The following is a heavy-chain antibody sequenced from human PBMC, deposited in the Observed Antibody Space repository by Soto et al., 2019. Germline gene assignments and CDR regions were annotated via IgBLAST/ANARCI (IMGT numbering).Heavy chain of an antibody. J-gene: IGHJ4*02. V-gene: IGHV4-30-4*01. D-gene: IGHD3-10*01. CDR2: IYYSGST. CDR1: GGSISSGDYY. CDR3: ARVIGHGSGNDY. Sequence: SETLSLTCTVSGGSISSGDYYWSWIRQPPGKGLEWIGYIYYSGSTYYNPSLKSRVTISVDTSKNQFSLKLSSVTAADTAVYYCARVIGHGSGNDYWGQGTLVTVYS.